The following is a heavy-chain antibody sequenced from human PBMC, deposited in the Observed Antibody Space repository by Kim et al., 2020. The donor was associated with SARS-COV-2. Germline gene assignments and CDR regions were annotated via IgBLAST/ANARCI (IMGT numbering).Heavy chain of an antibody. CDR3: ARVAYLDLYWYFDL. CDR2: IGTAGDT. V-gene: IGHV3-13*01. J-gene: IGHJ2*01. CDR1: GFTFSSYD. D-gene: IGHD1-1*01. Sequence: GGSLRLSCAASGFTFSSYDMHWVRQATGKGLEWVSAIGTAGDTYYPGSVKGRFTISRENAKNSLYLQMNSLRAGDTAVYYCARVAYLDLYWYFDLWGRGTLGTGSS.